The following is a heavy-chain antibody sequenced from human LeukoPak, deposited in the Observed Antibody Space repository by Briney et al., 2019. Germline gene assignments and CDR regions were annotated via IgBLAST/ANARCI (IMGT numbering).Heavy chain of an antibody. Sequence: PSEALSLTCTVSGGSMSSDNFYWSWIRQPAGEGLEWIGRIYTSGSTNYNPSLKSRVTISLDTSKNQFSLKLSSVTAADTAVYYCARLRSPRFQDSSGYPDAFDIWGQGTMVTVSS. J-gene: IGHJ3*02. CDR2: IYTSGST. D-gene: IGHD3-22*01. CDR3: ARLRSPRFQDSSGYPDAFDI. V-gene: IGHV4-61*02. CDR1: GGSMSSDNFY.